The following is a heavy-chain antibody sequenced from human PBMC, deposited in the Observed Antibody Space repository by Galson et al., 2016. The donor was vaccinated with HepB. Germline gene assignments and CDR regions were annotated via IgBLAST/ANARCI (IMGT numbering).Heavy chain of an antibody. V-gene: IGHV4-39*01. CDR2: IYYSGST. CDR1: GGSISSSNYY. D-gene: IGHD3-10*01. Sequence: SETLSLTCTVSGGSISSSNYYWGWIRQPPGKGLEWIGNIYYSGSTYYNPSLKSRVTISVDTSKKQFSLRLKSLTAADTAVYYCARIRPDLYFGGNMGGGYFDHWGQGALVTVSS. J-gene: IGHJ4*02. CDR3: ARIRPDLYFGGNMGGGYFDH.